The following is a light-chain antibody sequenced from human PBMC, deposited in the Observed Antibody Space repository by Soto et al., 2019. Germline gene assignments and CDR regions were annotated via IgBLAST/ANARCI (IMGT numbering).Light chain of an antibody. CDR1: NSDVGAYKF. V-gene: IGLV2-14*01. J-gene: IGLJ3*02. CDR3: ASYTSGKTWV. CDR2: EVS. Sequence: QSALTQPASVSGSPGQSITISCTGTNSDVGAYKFVSWYQQHPGKAPKLMIYEVSSRPSGVSNRFSGTKSANTASLTISGLQAEDEADYYCASYTSGKTWVFGGGTKLTVL.